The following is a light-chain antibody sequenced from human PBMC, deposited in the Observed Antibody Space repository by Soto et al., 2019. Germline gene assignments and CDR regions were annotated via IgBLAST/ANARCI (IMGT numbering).Light chain of an antibody. J-gene: IGKJ5*01. V-gene: IGKV3-11*01. CDR3: QQRYHWRPQT. CDR1: QRISDT. Sequence: LTQSPATRSVSARGRATVCGRARQRISDTLAWYQQKPGQAPRLLIYDASNRATGIPARFSFCGSGTDFTLIAIRLQPADFATYHCQQRYHWRPQTVGQGTRLEIK. CDR2: DAS.